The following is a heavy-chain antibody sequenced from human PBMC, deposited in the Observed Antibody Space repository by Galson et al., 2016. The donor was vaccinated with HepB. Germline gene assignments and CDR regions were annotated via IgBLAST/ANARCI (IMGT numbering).Heavy chain of an antibody. CDR3: ARVLFGSGSYWCLDV. CDR2: ISRGSGTI. V-gene: IGHV3-48*02. D-gene: IGHD3-10*01. J-gene: IGHJ6*02. Sequence: LRLSCAASGFTFSSYGMNWIRQAPGKGLEWVSYISRGSGTIYYADSVRGRFTVSRDNARNSLYLQMNSLRDEDTAVYFCARVLFGSGSYWCLDVWGQGTTVTVSS. CDR1: GFTFSSYG.